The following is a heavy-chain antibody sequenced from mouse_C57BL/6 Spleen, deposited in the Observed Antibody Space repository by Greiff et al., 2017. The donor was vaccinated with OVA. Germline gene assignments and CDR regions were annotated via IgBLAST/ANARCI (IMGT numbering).Heavy chain of an antibody. CDR1: GYAFTNYL. CDR2: LNPGSGGT. Sequence: VQLQQSGAELVRPGTSVKVSCKASGYAFTNYLIEWVKQRPGQGLEWIGVLNPGSGGTNYNEKFKGKAKLPADKSSSTAYMQLSSLTSEDSAVYFCARVTMYYFDYWGQGTTLTVSS. V-gene: IGHV1-54*01. CDR3: ARVTMYYFDY. D-gene: IGHD1-1*02. J-gene: IGHJ2*01.